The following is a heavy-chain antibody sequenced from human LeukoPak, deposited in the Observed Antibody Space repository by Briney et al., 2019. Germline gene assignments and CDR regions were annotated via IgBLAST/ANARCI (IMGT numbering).Heavy chain of an antibody. Sequence: PGGSLRLSCAASGFTFSSYAMSWVRQAPGEGLEWVSAISGSGGSTYYADSVKGRFTISRDNSKNTLYLQMNSLRAEDTAVYYCAKIDIVVVVAATTFDYWGQGTLVTVSS. D-gene: IGHD2-15*01. CDR2: ISGSGGST. CDR1: GFTFSSYA. V-gene: IGHV3-23*01. CDR3: AKIDIVVVVAATTFDY. J-gene: IGHJ4*02.